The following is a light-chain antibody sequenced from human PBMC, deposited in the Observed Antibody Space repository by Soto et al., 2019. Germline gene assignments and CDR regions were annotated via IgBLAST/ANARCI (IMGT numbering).Light chain of an antibody. Sequence: QSVLKQPPSVSGAPGQRVTISCTGSSSNIGASYDVHWYQQLLGTAPKLLIFGNINRPSGFPHRFSGSKSGASASLAITGLEADDEADYFCQSYVNSLSGSFAFASATKVT. CDR2: GNI. V-gene: IGLV1-40*01. CDR3: QSYVNSLSGSFA. CDR1: SSNIGASYD. J-gene: IGLJ1*01.